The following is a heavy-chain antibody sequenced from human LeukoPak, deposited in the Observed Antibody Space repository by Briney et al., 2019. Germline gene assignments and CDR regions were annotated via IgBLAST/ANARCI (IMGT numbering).Heavy chain of an antibody. CDR1: GFTFSDYG. Sequence: PGRSLRLSCAASGFTFSDYGMHWVRQAPGKGLEWVAVISYDESLKYYVGSVKGRFTISRDNSKNTLYLQMNSLRAEDTAVYYCARVVGVVPAAIPRAGYMDVWGKGTTVTVSS. CDR2: ISYDESLK. CDR3: ARVVGVVPAAIPRAGYMDV. J-gene: IGHJ6*03. D-gene: IGHD2-2*02. V-gene: IGHV3-30*03.